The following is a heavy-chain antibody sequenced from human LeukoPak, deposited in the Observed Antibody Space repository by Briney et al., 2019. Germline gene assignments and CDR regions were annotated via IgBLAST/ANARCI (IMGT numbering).Heavy chain of an antibody. CDR1: GFTFSSYT. D-gene: IGHD4-17*01. J-gene: IGHJ4*02. CDR3: ARGYGDYAY. CDR2: ISSSSSYI. Sequence: GGSLRLSCAASGFTFSSYTMNWVRQAPGKGLEWVSSISSSSSYIYYADSVKGRSTLSRDNAKNSLYLQMSSLRAEGTAVYYCARGYGDYAYWGQGTLVTVSS. V-gene: IGHV3-21*01.